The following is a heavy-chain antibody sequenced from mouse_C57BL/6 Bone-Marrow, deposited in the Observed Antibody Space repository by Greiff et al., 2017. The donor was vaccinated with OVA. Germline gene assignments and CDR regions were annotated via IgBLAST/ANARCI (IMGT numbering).Heavy chain of an antibody. V-gene: IGHV5-9*01. CDR1: GFTFSSYT. CDR3: ARIGGSPYFDY. D-gene: IGHD1-1*01. CDR2: ISGGGGNT. Sequence: EVKLMESGGGLVKPGGSLKLSCAASGFTFSSYTMSWVRQTPEKRLEWVATISGGGGNTYYPDSVKGRFTISRDNAKNTLYLQMSSLRSEDTALYYCARIGGSPYFDYWGQGTTLTVSS. J-gene: IGHJ2*01.